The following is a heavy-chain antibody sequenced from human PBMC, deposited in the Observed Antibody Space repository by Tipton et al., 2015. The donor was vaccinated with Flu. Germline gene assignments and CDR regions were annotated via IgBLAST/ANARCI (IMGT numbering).Heavy chain of an antibody. D-gene: IGHD6-19*01. CDR3: ARDVGVSSSGWSLGFDP. Sequence: QVQLVQSGAEVKKPGASMKVSCKASGYTFTNYDINWVRQATGQGLEWMGWMNPKTGNTDYAQKFQGRVTMTRNTSISTAYMELSSLRSEDTAIYYCARDVGVSSSGWSLGFDPWGRGTLVTVSS. V-gene: IGHV1-8*01. CDR1: GYTFTNYD. CDR2: MNPKTGNT. J-gene: IGHJ5*02.